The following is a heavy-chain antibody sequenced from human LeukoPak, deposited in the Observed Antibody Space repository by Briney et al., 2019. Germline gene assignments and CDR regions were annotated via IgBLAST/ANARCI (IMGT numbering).Heavy chain of an antibody. CDR1: GGSFSGYY. V-gene: IGHV4-34*01. CDR3: ARVPRESYYFDY. CDR2: INHSGST. Sequence: SETLSLTCAVYGGSFSGYYWGWIRQPPGKGLEWIGEINHSGSTNYNPSLKSRVTISVDTSKNQFSLKLSSVTAADTAVYYCARVPRESYYFDYWGQGTLVTVSS. J-gene: IGHJ4*02.